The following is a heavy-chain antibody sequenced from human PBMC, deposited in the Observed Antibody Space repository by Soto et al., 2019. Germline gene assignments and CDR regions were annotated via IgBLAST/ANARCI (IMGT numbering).Heavy chain of an antibody. CDR1: GFTFSSYW. CDR3: ARDRIPDYPRAVQESYYYYYYYMDV. Sequence: PGGSLRLSCAASGFTFSSYWMSWVRQAPGKGLEWVANIKQDGSEKYYVDSVKGRFTISRDNAKTSLYLQMNSLRAEDTAVYYCARDRIPDYPRAVQESYYYYYYYMDVWGKGTTVTVSS. D-gene: IGHD1-1*01. J-gene: IGHJ6*03. V-gene: IGHV3-7*01. CDR2: IKQDGSEK.